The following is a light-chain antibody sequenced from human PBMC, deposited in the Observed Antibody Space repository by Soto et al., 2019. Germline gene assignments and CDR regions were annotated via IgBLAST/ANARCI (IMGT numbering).Light chain of an antibody. CDR1: QSVSSY. J-gene: IGKJ3*01. Sequence: ELVLTQSPATLSLSPGERATLSCRASQSVSSYLAWYQQKPGQAPRLLIYDASNRATGIPARFSGSGSGTDFTLTISSLEPEDFAFYYCQQRSNWPLTFGPGTKVDIK. CDR3: QQRSNWPLT. V-gene: IGKV3-11*01. CDR2: DAS.